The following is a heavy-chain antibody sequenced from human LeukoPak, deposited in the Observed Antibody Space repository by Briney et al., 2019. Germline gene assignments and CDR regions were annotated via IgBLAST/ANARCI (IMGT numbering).Heavy chain of an antibody. CDR3: ARDGGIQWELDY. Sequence: GGSLRLSCAASGFTFSSYGMHWVRQAPGKGLEWVAFIRYDGSNKYYADSVKGRFTISRDNARNSLSLQMNSLRADDTAVYYCARDGGIQWELDYWGQGILVTVSS. J-gene: IGHJ4*02. V-gene: IGHV3-30*02. CDR2: IRYDGSNK. D-gene: IGHD1-26*01. CDR1: GFTFSSYG.